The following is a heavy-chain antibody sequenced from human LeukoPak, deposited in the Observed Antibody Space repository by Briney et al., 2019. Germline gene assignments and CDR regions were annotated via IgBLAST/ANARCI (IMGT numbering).Heavy chain of an antibody. V-gene: IGHV4-59*08. CDR1: GGSISSSY. CDR2: FYYSANT. Sequence: PSETLSLTCTVSGGSISSSYWSWIRQPPGKGLEWIGYFYYSANTNYNPSLTSRVTISVDTSKNQFSLKLSSVTAADTAVYYCARQHSGGYYFFDYWVQGTLVTVSS. J-gene: IGHJ4*02. D-gene: IGHD3-22*01. CDR3: ARQHSGGYYFFDY.